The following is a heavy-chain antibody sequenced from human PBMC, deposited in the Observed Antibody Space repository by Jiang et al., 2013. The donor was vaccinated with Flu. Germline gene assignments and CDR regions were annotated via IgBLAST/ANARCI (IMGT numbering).Heavy chain of an antibody. Sequence: QLVESGGGLVQPGGSLRLSCAASGFTFSSYAMSWVRQAPGKGLEWVSAISGSGGSTYYADSVKGRFTISRDNSKNTLYLQMNSLRAEDTAVYYCAKVRGIAARPDGSRIDYWGQGTLVTVSS. CDR2: ISGSGGST. J-gene: IGHJ4*02. CDR1: GFTFSSYA. V-gene: IGHV3-23*04. CDR3: AKVRGIAARPDGSRIDY. D-gene: IGHD6-6*01.